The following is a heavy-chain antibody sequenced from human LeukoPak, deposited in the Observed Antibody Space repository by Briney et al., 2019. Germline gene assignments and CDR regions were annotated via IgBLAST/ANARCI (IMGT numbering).Heavy chain of an antibody. D-gene: IGHD3-22*01. V-gene: IGHV3-66*01. CDR2: IYSGGST. J-gene: IGHJ1*01. CDR1: GFTVSSNY. CDR3: ATYSSLNRREFQY. Sequence: GGSLRLSCAASGFTVSSNYMSWVRQAPGKGLEWVSVIYSGGSTYYADSVKGRFTISRDNAKNSLYLQMNSLRAEDTAVYYCATYSSLNRREFQYWGQGTLVTVSS.